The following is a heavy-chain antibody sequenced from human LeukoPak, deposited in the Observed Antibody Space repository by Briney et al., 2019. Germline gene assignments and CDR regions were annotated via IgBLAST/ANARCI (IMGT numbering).Heavy chain of an antibody. Sequence: GGSLRLSCTASGFAFGDYSMTWVRQAPGKGLEGVGFIGGKASGGTTEYAASVKGRFTISRDDSKSIAYLQMNSLKTEDTAVYYCSRGRYCSGGSCGSWGQGTLVTVSS. D-gene: IGHD2-15*01. CDR3: SRGRYCSGGSCGS. J-gene: IGHJ5*02. CDR2: IGGKASGGTT. V-gene: IGHV3-49*04. CDR1: GFAFGDYS.